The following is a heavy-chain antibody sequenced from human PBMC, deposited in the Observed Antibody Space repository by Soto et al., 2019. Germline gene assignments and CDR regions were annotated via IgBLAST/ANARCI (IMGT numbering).Heavy chain of an antibody. CDR1: GGSLSTYY. J-gene: IGHJ5*02. CDR3: AKTRITSTPATFDP. D-gene: IGHD1-20*01. V-gene: IGHV4-59*12. Sequence: QVRLQESGPGLVKPSETLSLTCTVSGGSLSTYYWGWIRQPPGTGLEWIVYMSYSGSSNYNPSLKSRVTMSVDTSNNQVSLKLSSVTAADTAVYYCAKTRITSTPATFDPWGQETLVTVSS. CDR2: MSYSGSS.